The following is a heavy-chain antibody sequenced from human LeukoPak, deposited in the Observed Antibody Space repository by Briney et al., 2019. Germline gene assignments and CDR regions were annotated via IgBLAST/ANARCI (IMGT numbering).Heavy chain of an antibody. J-gene: IGHJ6*02. CDR3: ARGRTNYDFWSGYYTGYYYYGMDV. D-gene: IGHD3-3*01. CDR2: MNPNSGNT. V-gene: IGHV1-8*01. CDR1: GYTFTSYD. Sequence: ASVKVSCKASGYTFTSYDISWVRQATGQGLEWMGWMNPNSGNTGYAQKFQGRVTMTRNTSISTAYMELSSLRSEDTAVYYCARGRTNYDFWSGYYTGYYYYGMDVWGQGTTVTVSS.